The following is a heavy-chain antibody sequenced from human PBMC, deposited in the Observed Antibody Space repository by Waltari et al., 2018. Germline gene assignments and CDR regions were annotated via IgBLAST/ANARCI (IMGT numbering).Heavy chain of an antibody. CDR1: GGTFSNYA. Sequence: QVQLVQSGAEVKKPGSSVKVSCKASGGTFSNYAISWVRQAPGQGLEWMGGIIPIFGTANYAQKFQGRVTIAADESTSTAYMELISLRSEDTAVFYCARGLAAAGRSYYYGMDVWGQGTTVTVSS. V-gene: IGHV1-69*12. J-gene: IGHJ6*02. CDR3: ARGLAAAGRSYYYGMDV. D-gene: IGHD6-13*01. CDR2: IIPIFGTA.